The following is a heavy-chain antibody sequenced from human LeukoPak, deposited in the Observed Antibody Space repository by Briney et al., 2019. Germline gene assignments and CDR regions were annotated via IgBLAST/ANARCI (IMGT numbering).Heavy chain of an antibody. CDR3: ARGSTSPGAGFDY. J-gene: IGHJ4*02. CDR2: MNPNSGNT. CDR1: GYTFTSYD. V-gene: IGHV1-8*03. D-gene: IGHD2-2*01. Sequence: AASVKVSCKASGYTFTSYDINWVRQATGQGLEWMGWMNPNSGNTGYAQKFQGRVTITRNTSISTAYMELSSLRSEDTAVYYCARGSTSPGAGFDYWGQGTLVTVAS.